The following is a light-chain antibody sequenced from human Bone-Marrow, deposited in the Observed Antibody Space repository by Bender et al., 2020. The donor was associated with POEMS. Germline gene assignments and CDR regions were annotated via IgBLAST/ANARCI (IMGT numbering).Light chain of an antibody. CDR2: DVT. CDR1: SSDVGGFDY. CDR3: SSYTYFSTYV. V-gene: IGLV2-14*01. J-gene: IGLJ1*01. Sequence: HSALTQPASVSGSPGQSITISCTGTSSDVGGFDYVSWYQQHPGKAPKLMIFDVTKPPSGVSKRFSGSKSGNTASLTISGLQAEDEADYYCSSYTYFSTYVFGTGTKVTVL.